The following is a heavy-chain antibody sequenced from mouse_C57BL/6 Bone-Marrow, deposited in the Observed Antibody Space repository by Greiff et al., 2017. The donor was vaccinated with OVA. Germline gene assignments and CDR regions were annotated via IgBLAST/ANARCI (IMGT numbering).Heavy chain of an antibody. Sequence: QLQLKESGAELVRPGASVKLSCKASGYTFTDYYINWVKQRPGQGPEWISRIYPGSGNTYYNEKFKGKATLTAEKSSSTAYMQLSSLKSEDSAVYFCAPSCHYYAMNYWVQGTSVTVSS. V-gene: IGHV1-76*01. D-gene: IGHD3-3*01. CDR3: APSCHYYAMNY. J-gene: IGHJ4*01. CDR2: IYPGSGNT. CDR1: GYTFTDYY.